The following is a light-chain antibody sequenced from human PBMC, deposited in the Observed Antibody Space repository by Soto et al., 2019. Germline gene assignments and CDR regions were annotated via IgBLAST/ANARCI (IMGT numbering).Light chain of an antibody. V-gene: IGKV3-11*01. CDR3: QKRTSWPPWT. J-gene: IGKJ1*01. Sequence: EVVLTQSPATLSLSPGGRATLSCRASQSVGLSLAWYQQKPGQAPRLLIYDASERASGIPARFSGSGSGTDFTLTISRLEPEDFAVYYCQKRTSWPPWTFGQGTKVDI. CDR2: DAS. CDR1: QSVGLS.